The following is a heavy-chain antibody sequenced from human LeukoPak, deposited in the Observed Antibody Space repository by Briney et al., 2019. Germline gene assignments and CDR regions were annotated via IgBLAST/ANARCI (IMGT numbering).Heavy chain of an antibody. D-gene: IGHD6-19*01. CDR1: GYTFTSYG. CDR3: ARATRTTTIAVAGRSDY. Sequence: ASVTVSCKASGYTFTSYGISWVRQAPGQGLEWMGWISAYNGNINYAQKLQGRVTMTTDTSTSTAYMELRSLRSDDTAVYYCARATRTTTIAVAGRSDYWGQGTLVTVSS. J-gene: IGHJ4*02. V-gene: IGHV1-18*01. CDR2: ISAYNGNI.